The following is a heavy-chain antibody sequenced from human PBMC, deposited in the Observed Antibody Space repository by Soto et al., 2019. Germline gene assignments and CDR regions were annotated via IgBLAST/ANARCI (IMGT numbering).Heavy chain of an antibody. CDR2: IYYSRST. Sequence: SETLSLTCTVSGGSISSYYWSWIRQPPGKGLEWIGYIYYSRSTNYNPSLKSRVTISVDTSKNQFSLKLSSVTAADTAVYYCAREVAVAGPGEVLFDYWGQGTLVTVSS. CDR1: GGSISSYY. D-gene: IGHD6-19*01. CDR3: AREVAVAGPGEVLFDY. J-gene: IGHJ4*02. V-gene: IGHV4-59*01.